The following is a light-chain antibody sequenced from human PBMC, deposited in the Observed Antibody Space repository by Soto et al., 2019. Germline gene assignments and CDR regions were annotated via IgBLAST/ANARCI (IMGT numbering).Light chain of an antibody. CDR1: NIGSKN. CDR3: QVWDSSTYV. V-gene: IGLV3-9*01. J-gene: IGLJ1*01. Sequence: SYELTQPLSVSVALGQTARITCGGNNIGSKNVHWYQQKPGQAPVLVIYRDSNRPSGIPKRFSGSNSGNTATLTISRAQAGDEADYYCQVWDSSTYVFGTGTKLTVL. CDR2: RDS.